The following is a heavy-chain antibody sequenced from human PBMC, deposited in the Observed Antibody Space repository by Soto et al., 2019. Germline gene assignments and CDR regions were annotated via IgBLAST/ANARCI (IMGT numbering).Heavy chain of an antibody. D-gene: IGHD1-26*01. CDR2: ISAYTGNT. Sequence: QVQLVQSGAEVKKPGASVKVSCKASGYTFTSYGISWVRQAPGQGLEWMGWISAYTGNTNYAQKLQGRVTMTTDTSTSTAYMELRSLRSDDPGVYYCARDRPSGRDYYYGMDVWGQGTTVTVSS. CDR3: ARDRPSGRDYYYGMDV. V-gene: IGHV1-18*01. CDR1: GYTFTSYG. J-gene: IGHJ6*02.